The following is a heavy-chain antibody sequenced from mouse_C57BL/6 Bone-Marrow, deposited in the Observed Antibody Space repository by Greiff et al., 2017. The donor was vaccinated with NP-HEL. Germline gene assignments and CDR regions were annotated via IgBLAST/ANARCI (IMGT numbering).Heavy chain of an antibody. CDR3: ARRGDYLYYAMDY. CDR2: IDPSDSYT. Sequence: VQLQQSGAELVMPGASVKLSCKASGYTFTSYWMHWVKQRPGQGLEWIGEIDPSDSYTNYNQKFKGKSTLTVDKSSSTAYMQLSSLTSEDSAVYYCARRGDYLYYAMDYWGQGTSVTVSS. D-gene: IGHD2-4*01. J-gene: IGHJ4*01. V-gene: IGHV1-69*01. CDR1: GYTFTSYW.